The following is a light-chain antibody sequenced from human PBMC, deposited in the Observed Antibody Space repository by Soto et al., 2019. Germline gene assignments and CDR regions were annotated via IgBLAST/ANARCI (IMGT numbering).Light chain of an antibody. J-gene: IGLJ1*01. CDR3: CSYAGSYTYV. Sequence: VLTQRRAVTGSXGQSVTISCTGTSSVVGGYNYVSWYQQHPGKAPKLMIYDVSKRPSGVPDRFSGSKSGNTASLTISGLQAEDEADYYCCSYAGSYTYVFGTGTKVTVL. V-gene: IGLV2-11*01. CDR1: SSVVGGYNY. CDR2: DVS.